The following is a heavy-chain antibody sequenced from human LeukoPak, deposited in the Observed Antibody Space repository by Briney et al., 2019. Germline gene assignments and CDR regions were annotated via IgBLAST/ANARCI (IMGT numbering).Heavy chain of an antibody. CDR1: GGSISSYY. J-gene: IGHJ3*02. D-gene: IGHD5-18*01. CDR3: ARERNTAMVPSDAFDI. V-gene: IGHV4-4*07. CDR2: IYTSGST. Sequence: SETLSLTCTVSGGSISSYYWSWIRQPAGKGLEWIGRIYTSGSTNYNPSLKSRVTMSVDTSKNQFSLKLSSVTAADTAVYYCARERNTAMVPSDAFDIWGQGTMVTVSS.